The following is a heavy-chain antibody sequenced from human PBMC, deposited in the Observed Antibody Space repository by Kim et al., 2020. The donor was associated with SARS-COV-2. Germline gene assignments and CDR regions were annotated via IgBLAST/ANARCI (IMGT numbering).Heavy chain of an antibody. CDR1: GFTFSSYA. Sequence: GGSLRLSCAASGFTFSSYAMHWVRQAPGKGLEWVAVISYDGSNKYYADSVKGRFTISRDNYKNPLYLQMNSLRAEDTAVYYCARDSSRLWWWPDGGRYLGPWG. CDR3: ARDSSRLWWWPDGGRYLGP. V-gene: IGHV3-30*04. J-gene: IGHJ5*02. D-gene: IGHD2-21*01. CDR2: ISYDGSNK.